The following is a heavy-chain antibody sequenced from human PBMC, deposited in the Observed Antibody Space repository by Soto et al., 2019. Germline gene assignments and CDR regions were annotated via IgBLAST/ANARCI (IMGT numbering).Heavy chain of an antibody. J-gene: IGHJ4*02. D-gene: IGHD6-13*01. CDR1: GGTFSSYA. Sequence: SVKVSCKASGGTFSSYAISWVRQAPGQGLEWMGGIIPIFGTANYAQKFQGRVTITADESTSTAYMELSSLRSEDTAVYYCARARETYSSSWYQGANFDYWGQGTLVTVSS. V-gene: IGHV1-69*13. CDR2: IIPIFGTA. CDR3: ARARETYSSSWYQGANFDY.